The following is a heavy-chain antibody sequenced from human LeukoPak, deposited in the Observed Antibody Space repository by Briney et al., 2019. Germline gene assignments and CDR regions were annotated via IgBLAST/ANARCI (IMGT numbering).Heavy chain of an antibody. V-gene: IGHV3-43*02. CDR2: ISGDGGST. CDR1: GFTFDDYA. J-gene: IGHJ4*02. CDR3: ARRPRGSDY. Sequence: PGGSLRLSCAASGFTFDDYAMRWVRQAPGKGLEWVSLISGDGGSTYYADSVKGRFTISRDNAKNSLYLQMNSLRAEDTPVYYCARRPRGSDYWGQGTLVTVSS. D-gene: IGHD1-26*01.